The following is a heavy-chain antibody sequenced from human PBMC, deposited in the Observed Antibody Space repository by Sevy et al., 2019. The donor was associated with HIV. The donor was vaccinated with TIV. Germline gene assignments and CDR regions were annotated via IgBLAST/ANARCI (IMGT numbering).Heavy chain of an antibody. V-gene: IGHV3-30*18. CDR1: GFTFSSYG. CDR2: ISYDGSNK. D-gene: IGHD2-15*01. CDR3: AKGLSGGSY. J-gene: IGHJ4*02. Sequence: GGSLRLSCAASGFTFSSYGMHWVRQAPGKGLEWVAVISYDGSNKYYADSVKGRFTISRDNSKNRLYLQMNSLRAEDTAVYYCAKGLSGGSYWGQGTLVTVSS.